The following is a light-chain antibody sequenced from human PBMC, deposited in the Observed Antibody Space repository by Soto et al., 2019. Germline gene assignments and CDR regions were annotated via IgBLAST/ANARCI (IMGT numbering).Light chain of an antibody. Sequence: SYELTQPPSVSVAPGKTARITCGGNNIGSKSVHWYQQKPGQAPVLVIYYDSDRPSAIPERFSGSNSGNTATLTISRVEAGDEADYYCQVWDSSSDHPGVFGTGTKLTVL. CDR2: YDS. CDR3: QVWDSSSDHPGV. V-gene: IGLV3-21*04. J-gene: IGLJ1*01. CDR1: NIGSKS.